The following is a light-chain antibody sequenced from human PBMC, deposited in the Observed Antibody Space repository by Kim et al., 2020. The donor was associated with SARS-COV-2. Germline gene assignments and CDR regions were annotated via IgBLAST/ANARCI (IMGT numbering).Light chain of an antibody. V-gene: IGLV2-11*01. J-gene: IGLJ3*02. CDR3: CSYAGSYTWV. CDR2: DVS. CDR1: SSDVGGYKY. Sequence: QSALTQPRSVSGSPGQSVTISCTGTSSDVGGYKYVSWYQQHPGKAPKLMIYDVSKRPSGAPDRFSGSKSGNTASLTISGLQAEDEADYYCCSYAGSYTWVFGGGTKVTVL.